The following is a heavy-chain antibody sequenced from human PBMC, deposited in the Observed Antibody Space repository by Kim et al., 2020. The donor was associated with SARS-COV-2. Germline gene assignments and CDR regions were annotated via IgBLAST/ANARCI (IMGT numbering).Heavy chain of an antibody. V-gene: IGHV3-15*01. J-gene: IGHJ6*02. CDR3: TTDVQQLVTTYYYYGMDV. D-gene: IGHD6-13*01. CDR1: GFTFSNAW. CDR2: IKSKTDGGTT. Sequence: GGSLRLSCAASGFTFSNAWMSWVRQAPGKGLEWVGRIKSKTDGGTTDYAAPVKGRFTISRDDSKNTLYLQMNSLKTEDTAVYYCTTDVQQLVTTYYYYGMDVWGQGTTVTVSS.